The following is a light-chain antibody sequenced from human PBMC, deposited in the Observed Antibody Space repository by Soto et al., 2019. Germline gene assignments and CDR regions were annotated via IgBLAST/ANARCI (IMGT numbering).Light chain of an antibody. Sequence: EIVLTQSPGTLSLSPGERATLSCRASQSVSSTKLTWHQQKPGQAPRLLMFGASSRATGIPDRFSGSGSGTDFTLTISRLEPEDFAVYYCQQYEKSPVTFGGGTKVEI. CDR3: QQYEKSPVT. J-gene: IGKJ4*01. CDR2: GAS. V-gene: IGKV3-20*01. CDR1: QSVSSTK.